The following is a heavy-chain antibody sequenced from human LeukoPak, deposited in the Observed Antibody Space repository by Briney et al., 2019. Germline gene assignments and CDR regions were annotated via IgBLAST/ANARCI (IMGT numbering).Heavy chain of an antibody. CDR3: AKGLYISGSVFDY. CDR2: ISYDGSNK. V-gene: IGHV3-30-3*01. D-gene: IGHD6-19*01. Sequence: PGRSLRLSCAASGFTFSSYAMHWVRQAPGKGLEWVAVISYDGSNKYYADSVKGRFTISRDNSKNTLYLQMDSQRAEDTAIYYCAKGLYISGSVFDYWGQGTLVTLSS. CDR1: GFTFSSYA. J-gene: IGHJ4*02.